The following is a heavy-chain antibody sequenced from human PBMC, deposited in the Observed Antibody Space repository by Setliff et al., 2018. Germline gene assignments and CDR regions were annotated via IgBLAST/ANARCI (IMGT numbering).Heavy chain of an antibody. CDR1: GGSISSYY. J-gene: IGHJ4*02. CDR2: IYIGGSA. D-gene: IGHD2-21*02. Sequence: PSETLSLTCTVSGGSISSYYWSWIRQPPGKRLEWIGHIYIGGSANYNPSLKSRVTISVDTSKNQFSLKLSSVTAADTAVYYCARSPYVVVTAIPFDYWGQGTLVTVP. CDR3: ARSPYVVVTAIPFDY. V-gene: IGHV4-59*12.